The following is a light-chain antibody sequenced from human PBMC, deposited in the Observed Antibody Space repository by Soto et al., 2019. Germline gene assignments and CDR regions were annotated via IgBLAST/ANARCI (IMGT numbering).Light chain of an antibody. CDR3: QQYRTYT. J-gene: IGKJ5*01. CDR2: NAC. CDR1: QHLGSW. Sequence: IQLTQSPPPLSASVGDRVAITCRASQHLGSWLTWDQQKPSSASKLLIFNACSLQSGVPSRFSGSGFGTEFTLTISSLQPDDSATNFSQQYRTYTFGQGTRLEIK. V-gene: IGKV1-5*01.